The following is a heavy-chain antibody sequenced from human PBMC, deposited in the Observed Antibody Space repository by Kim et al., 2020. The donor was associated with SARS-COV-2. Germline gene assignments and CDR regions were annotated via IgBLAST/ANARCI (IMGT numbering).Heavy chain of an antibody. Sequence: SETLSLTCTVSGGSISSSSYYWGWIRQPPGKGLEWIGSIYYSGSTYYNPSLKSRVTISVDTSKNQFSLKLSSVTAADTAVYYCARQYYYDSSGYYGDAFDIWGQGTMVTVSS. CDR2: IYYSGST. J-gene: IGHJ3*02. CDR1: GGSISSSSYY. V-gene: IGHV4-39*01. CDR3: ARQYYYDSSGYYGDAFDI. D-gene: IGHD3-22*01.